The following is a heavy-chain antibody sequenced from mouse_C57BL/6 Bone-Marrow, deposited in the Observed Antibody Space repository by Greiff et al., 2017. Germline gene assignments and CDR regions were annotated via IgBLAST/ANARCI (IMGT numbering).Heavy chain of an antibody. D-gene: IGHD2-3*01. V-gene: IGHV2-2*01. CDR3: ARDGYYVLWFAY. CDR1: GFSLTSYG. Sequence: VKLVESGPGLVQPSQSLSITCTASGFSLTSYGVHWVRQSPGKGLEWLGVIWSGGSTDYNAAFISRLSISKDNSKGHVFFKMNSLQADDTAIYYCARDGYYVLWFAYWGQGTLVTVSA. CDR2: IWSGGST. J-gene: IGHJ3*01.